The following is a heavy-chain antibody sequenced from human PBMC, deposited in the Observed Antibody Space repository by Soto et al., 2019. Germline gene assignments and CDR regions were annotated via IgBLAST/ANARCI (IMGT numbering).Heavy chain of an antibody. Sequence: QVQLQESGPGLAKPEETLALTCAVSGGSVSSGIYYWTWIRQHPGRGLEWIGYIYYTGTTDSNPSLKSRVTISLDTSKNQFSLNLNSVTAADTAVYYCASVHGGHYRWSAYLGKGTLVTVSS. CDR1: GGSVSSGIYY. D-gene: IGHD2-21*01. CDR2: IYYTGTT. V-gene: IGHV4-61*01. J-gene: IGHJ4*02. CDR3: ASVHGGHYRWSAY.